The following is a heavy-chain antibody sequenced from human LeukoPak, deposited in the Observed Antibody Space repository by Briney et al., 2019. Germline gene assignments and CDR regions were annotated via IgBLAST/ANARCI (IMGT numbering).Heavy chain of an antibody. CDR1: GFTFSSYS. Sequence: GGSLRLSCAASGFTFSSYSMNWVRQAPGKGLEWVSYISSSSIIYYAGSVQGRFTISRDNAKNSLYLQMNSLRAEDTAVYYCARGAGSYYNPDAFDIWGQGTMVTVSS. CDR2: ISSSSII. V-gene: IGHV3-48*04. D-gene: IGHD3-10*01. CDR3: ARGAGSYYNPDAFDI. J-gene: IGHJ3*02.